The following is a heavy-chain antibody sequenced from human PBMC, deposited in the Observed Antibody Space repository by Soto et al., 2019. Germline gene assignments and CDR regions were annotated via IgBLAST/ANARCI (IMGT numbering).Heavy chain of an antibody. CDR1: GYNFAYSG. CDR3: SRAGASNWNYVSTSS. J-gene: IGHJ4*02. CDR2: ISANSGDT. V-gene: IGHV1-18*04. Sequence: ASVKVSCKASGYNFAYSGFNWVRQAPGQGLEWMGWISANSGDTNYAQNLQGRVTMTTDTSTSTACMEVRSLTSDDTAVYYCSRAGASNWNYVSTSSWGQGTLVNV. D-gene: IGHD1-7*01.